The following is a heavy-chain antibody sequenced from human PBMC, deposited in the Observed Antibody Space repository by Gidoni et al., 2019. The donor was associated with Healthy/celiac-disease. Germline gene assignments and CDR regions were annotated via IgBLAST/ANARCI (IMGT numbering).Heavy chain of an antibody. Sequence: VQLVQSGAEVQKPGASLRISCKGSGYSFPISWISWVRQLPGKGLEWMGRIDPSDSYTNYSPSFQGHVTIAADKSISTAYLQWSSLKASDTAMYYCARHTITILGPQPATHYGRDVWGQGTTVTVSS. D-gene: IGHD3-3*01. CDR2: IDPSDSYT. J-gene: IGHJ6*02. CDR3: ARHTITILGPQPATHYGRDV. CDR1: GYSFPISW. V-gene: IGHV5-10-1*01.